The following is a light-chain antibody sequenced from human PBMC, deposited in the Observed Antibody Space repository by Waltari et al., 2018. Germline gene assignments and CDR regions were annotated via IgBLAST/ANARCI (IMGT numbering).Light chain of an antibody. CDR2: WAS. V-gene: IGKV4-1*01. Sequence: DILLTQSPDPLALSLGERAPITCTSTQSVVYSSNNRNYLTWYQQKPGQPPKLLIYWASTRESGVPDRFSGSGSGTDFTLTISSLQAEDVAVYYCQQYYSTPTFGQGTKVEIK. J-gene: IGKJ1*01. CDR1: QSVVYSSNNRNY. CDR3: QQYYSTPT.